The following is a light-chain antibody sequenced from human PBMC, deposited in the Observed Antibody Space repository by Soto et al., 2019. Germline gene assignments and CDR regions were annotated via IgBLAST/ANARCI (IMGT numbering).Light chain of an antibody. J-gene: IGKJ1*01. Sequence: EIVLTQSPATLSLSPGERATLSCRASQSVSSYLAWYQQKPGQAPRLLIYDASNRATGIPARFSGSGSGTDFTLTISRLEPEDFAVYHCQQYGDSPPTFGQGTNVDI. CDR1: QSVSSY. CDR2: DAS. CDR3: QQYGDSPPT. V-gene: IGKV3-11*01.